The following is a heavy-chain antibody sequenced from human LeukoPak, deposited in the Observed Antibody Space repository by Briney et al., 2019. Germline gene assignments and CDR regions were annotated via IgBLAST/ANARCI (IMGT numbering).Heavy chain of an antibody. CDR2: ISAYNGNT. J-gene: IGHJ3*02. Sequence: ASVKVSCKASGYTFTSYGISWVRQAPGQGLEWMGWISAYNGNTNYAQKFQGRVTMTRDTSISTAYMELSRLRSDDTAVYYCARSYYYDSSGYWKRNAFDIWGQGTMVTVSS. CDR1: GYTFTSYG. CDR3: ARSYYYDSSGYWKRNAFDI. D-gene: IGHD3-22*01. V-gene: IGHV1-18*01.